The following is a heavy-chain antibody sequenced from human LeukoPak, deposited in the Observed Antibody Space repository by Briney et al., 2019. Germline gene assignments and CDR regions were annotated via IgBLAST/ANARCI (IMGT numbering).Heavy chain of an antibody. CDR1: GGTFSSYA. V-gene: IGHV1-69*13. CDR3: ARNPIRFLEWLPTFDY. J-gene: IGHJ4*02. D-gene: IGHD3-3*01. Sequence: ASVKVSCKASGGTFSSYAISWVRQAPGQGLEWMGGIIPIFGTANYAQKFQGRVTITADVSTSTAYMELSSLRSEDTAVYYCARNPIRFLEWLPTFDYWGQGTLVSVSS. CDR2: IIPIFGTA.